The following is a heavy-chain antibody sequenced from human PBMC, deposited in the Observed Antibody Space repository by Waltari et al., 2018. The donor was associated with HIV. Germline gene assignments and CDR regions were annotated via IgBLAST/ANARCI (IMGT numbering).Heavy chain of an antibody. Sequence: QVQLQESGPGLVKPSETLSHTCHVSASSVSRGDCWGWSRQSPGKGLDWIGSIYRSGTTYYNPSFKSRVTILVNMSKNQFSLKLTSVTAADTAVYYCARDQDYYDSSGYTCYAFDMWGPGTMVTVSS. V-gene: IGHV4-38-2*02. D-gene: IGHD3-22*01. J-gene: IGHJ3*02. CDR3: ARDQDYYDSSGYTCYAFDM. CDR2: IYRSGTT. CDR1: ASSVSRGDC.